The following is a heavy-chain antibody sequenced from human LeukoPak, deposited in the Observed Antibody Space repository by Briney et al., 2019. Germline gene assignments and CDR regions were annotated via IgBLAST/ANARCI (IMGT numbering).Heavy chain of an antibody. CDR3: AKDFSVTTVVQNIFDH. CDR1: GFTFSNYG. V-gene: IGHV3-30*18. D-gene: IGHD4-17*01. CDR2: LSYDGSDK. J-gene: IGHJ4*02. Sequence: PGGSLRLSCAASGFTFSNYGMHWVRQAPGKGLEWVAVLSYDGSDKSYADSVKGRFTISRDNSKNTLYPQMNSLRAEDTAVYYCAKDFSVTTVVQNIFDHWGQGTLVTVSS.